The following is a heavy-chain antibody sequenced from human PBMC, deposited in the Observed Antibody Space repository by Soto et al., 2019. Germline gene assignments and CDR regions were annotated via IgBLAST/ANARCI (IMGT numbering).Heavy chain of an antibody. V-gene: IGHV1-18*04. J-gene: IGHJ4*02. CDR2: VSGYNDKT. CDR3: ARDFYPVAYFFDY. D-gene: IGHD2-21*01. Sequence: RASVKVSCEATGYTFTNHGISWVRQAPGQGLEWVGWVSGYNDKTKSAQKFQGRVTMTTDTSTSTAYMELRSLRSDDTAVYYCARDFYPVAYFFDYWGQGTLVTVSS. CDR1: GYTFTNHG.